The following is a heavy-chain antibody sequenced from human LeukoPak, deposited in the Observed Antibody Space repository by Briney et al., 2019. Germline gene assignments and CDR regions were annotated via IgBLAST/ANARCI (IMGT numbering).Heavy chain of an antibody. CDR1: GCTFSSYG. V-gene: IGHV3-30*02. Sequence: PGGSLRLSCAASGCTFSSYGMHWVRQAPGKGLEWVAFIRYDGSNKYYADSVKGRFTISRDNSKNTLYLQMNSLRAEDTAVYYCAKDLVAAAGNNWFDPWGQGTLVTVSS. J-gene: IGHJ5*02. CDR3: AKDLVAAAGNNWFDP. D-gene: IGHD6-13*01. CDR2: IRYDGSNK.